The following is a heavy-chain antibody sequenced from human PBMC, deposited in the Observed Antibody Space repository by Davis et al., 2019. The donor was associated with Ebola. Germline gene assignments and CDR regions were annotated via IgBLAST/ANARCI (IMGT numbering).Heavy chain of an antibody. Sequence: HTGGSLRLSCAASGFTFSDYYMSWIRQAPGKGLMWVSRISFDGIITHYADSVKGRFTISRDNSKNTVELQMNSLRPEDTSLYYCAKGIVVAADGSPWFDPWGQGTQVTVSS. CDR3: AKGIVVAADGSPWFDP. V-gene: IGHV3-74*01. CDR2: ISFDGIIT. CDR1: GFTFSDYY. D-gene: IGHD2-15*01. J-gene: IGHJ5*02.